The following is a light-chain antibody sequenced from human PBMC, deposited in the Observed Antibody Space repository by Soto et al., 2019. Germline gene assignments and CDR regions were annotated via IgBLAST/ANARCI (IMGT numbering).Light chain of an antibody. CDR2: SAH. CDR1: QSVSTLY. V-gene: IGKV3-20*01. Sequence: IVLTQSPGTLSLSPGERATLSCRASQSVSTLYMTWYQQKPGQAPRLLIYSAHTRAAGIPDRFSGTGSGTDFTLTISRLEPEDVALYYCLHSRDSVSTFGRGTKVDIK. CDR3: LHSRDSVST. J-gene: IGKJ3*01.